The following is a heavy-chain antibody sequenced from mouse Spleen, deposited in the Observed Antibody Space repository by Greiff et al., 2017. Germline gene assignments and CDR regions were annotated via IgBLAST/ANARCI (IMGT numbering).Heavy chain of an antibody. CDR2: IDPNSGGT. D-gene: IGHD1-1*01. CDR3: AREDYGSSSYWYFDV. V-gene: IGHV1-72*01. J-gene: IGHJ1*01. Sequence: QVQLKQPGAELVKPGASVKLSCKASGYTFTSYWMHWVKQRPGRGLEWIGRIDPNSGGTKYNEKFKSKATLTVDKPSSTAYMQLSSLTSEDSAVYYCAREDYGSSSYWYFDVWGAGTTVTVSS. CDR1: GYTFTSYW.